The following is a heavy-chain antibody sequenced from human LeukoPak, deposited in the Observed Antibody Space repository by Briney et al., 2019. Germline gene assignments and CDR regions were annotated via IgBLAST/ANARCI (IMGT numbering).Heavy chain of an antibody. CDR1: GFTSSSSA. V-gene: IGHV3-21*01. CDR2: INNVGSHI. CDR3: AKPNNYDFWSPSPFDI. D-gene: IGHD3-3*01. J-gene: IGHJ3*02. Sequence: PGGSLRLSCAASGFTSSSSAMNWVRQAPGKGLEWVSSINNVGSHIYYADSVKGRFTISRDNAKNSLYLQMNSLRAEDTAVYYCAKPNNYDFWSPSPFDIWGQGTMVTVSS.